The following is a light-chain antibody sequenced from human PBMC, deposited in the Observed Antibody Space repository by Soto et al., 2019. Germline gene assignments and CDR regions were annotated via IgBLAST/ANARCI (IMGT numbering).Light chain of an antibody. Sequence: QSVLTQSPSASASLGASVNITCTLTSGHSSHAIAWHQQQPEKDPRYLMKVNGDGSHSKGDGTPDRFSGSTSGAECYLTISSLQSEDEADYYCQTWGTGVHWVFGGGTKLTVL. CDR1: SGHSSHA. CDR3: QTWGTGVHWV. V-gene: IGLV4-69*01. J-gene: IGLJ3*02. CDR2: VNGDGSH.